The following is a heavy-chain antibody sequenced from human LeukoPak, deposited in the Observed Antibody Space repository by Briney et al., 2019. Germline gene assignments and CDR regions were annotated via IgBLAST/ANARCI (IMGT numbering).Heavy chain of an antibody. V-gene: IGHV3-48*02. J-gene: IGHJ4*02. D-gene: IGHD6-13*01. CDR3: TSTIGAGGTSLDY. Sequence: AGGSLRLSCADSGFTFSSYSMNWVRQAPGKGLECVSYIGSSGSTMYYADSVKGRFTISRDNAKNSLYLQMNSLRDEDTAVYYCTSTIGAGGTSLDYWGQGTLVTVSS. CDR1: GFTFSSYS. CDR2: IGSSGSTM.